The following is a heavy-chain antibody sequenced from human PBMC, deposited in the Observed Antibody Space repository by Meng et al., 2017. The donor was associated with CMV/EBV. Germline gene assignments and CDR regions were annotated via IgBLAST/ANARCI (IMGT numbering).Heavy chain of an antibody. J-gene: IGHJ5*02. D-gene: IGHD3-3*01. V-gene: IGHV4-39*07. CDR3: ARVGWGYGDFWSGYNHNWFDP. CDR2: LYYSGST. Sequence: RSYHWGWCRQPPGKGLEWVGSLYYSGSTYNNPSPTGRVTRSVDTSKNQFSLKLSAVTAADTAVYYCARVGWGYGDFWSGYNHNWFDPWGQGTLVTVSS. CDR1: RSYH.